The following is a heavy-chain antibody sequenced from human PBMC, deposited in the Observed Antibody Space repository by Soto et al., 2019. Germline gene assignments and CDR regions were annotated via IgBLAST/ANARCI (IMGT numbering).Heavy chain of an antibody. CDR2: IIPILGIA. J-gene: IGHJ6*03. V-gene: IGHV1-69*02. Sequence: QVQLVQSGAEVKKPGSSVKVSCKASGGTFSSYTISWVRQAPGQGLEWMGRIIPILGIANYAQKFQGRVTITADKSTSTAYMELSSVRSEDTAVYYCARRYCSGGSCPSNPYYYMDVWGKGTTVTVSS. D-gene: IGHD2-15*01. CDR1: GGTFSSYT. CDR3: ARRYCSGGSCPSNPYYYMDV.